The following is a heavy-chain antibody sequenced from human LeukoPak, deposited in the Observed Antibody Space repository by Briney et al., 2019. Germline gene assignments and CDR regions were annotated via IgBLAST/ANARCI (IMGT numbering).Heavy chain of an antibody. CDR1: GGSISSGSYY. Sequence: PSQTLSLTCTVSGGSISSGSYYWSWIRQPAGKGLEWIGRIYTSGSTNYNPSLKSRVTISVDTSKNQFSLKLSSVTAADTAVYYCASIVGATVDAFDIWGQGTMVTVSS. V-gene: IGHV4-61*02. D-gene: IGHD1-26*01. J-gene: IGHJ3*02. CDR2: IYTSGST. CDR3: ASIVGATVDAFDI.